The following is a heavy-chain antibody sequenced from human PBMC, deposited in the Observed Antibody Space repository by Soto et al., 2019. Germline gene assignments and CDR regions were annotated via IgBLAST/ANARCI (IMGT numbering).Heavy chain of an antibody. CDR3: ARDTDYGDYWGYFFDS. CDR2: INPTSGGT. D-gene: IGHD4-17*01. Sequence: XSVKVSCKTSGYTFASYYIHLIRQAPGQGLEWMGWINPTSGGTVYAQNFQDRVTMTRDTSISTAYMELRRLNSDDTAVYYCARDTDYGDYWGYFFDSWGQGTPVTVSS. CDR1: GYTFASYY. V-gene: IGHV1-2*02. J-gene: IGHJ4*02.